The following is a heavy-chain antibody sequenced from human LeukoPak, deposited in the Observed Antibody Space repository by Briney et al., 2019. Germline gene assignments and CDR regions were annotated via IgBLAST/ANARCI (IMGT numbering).Heavy chain of an antibody. Sequence: GEPLKTSRKGSGSSFTSYWIGWVRQMPGKGLEWMGIIYPGDSDTRYSPSFQGQVTISADKSISTAYLQWSSLKASETAMYYCARHHDYDSSGYDSWGQGTLVTVSS. CDR3: ARHHDYDSSGYDS. J-gene: IGHJ4*02. D-gene: IGHD3-22*01. CDR2: IYPGDSDT. V-gene: IGHV5-51*01. CDR1: GSSFTSYW.